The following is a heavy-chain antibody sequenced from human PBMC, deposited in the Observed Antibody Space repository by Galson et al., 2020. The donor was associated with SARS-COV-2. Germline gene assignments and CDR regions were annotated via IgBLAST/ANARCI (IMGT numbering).Heavy chain of an antibody. J-gene: IGHJ3*01. CDR1: GFTFSNYE. D-gene: IGHD6-13*01. V-gene: IGHV3-48*03. Sequence: GGSLRLSCAASGFTFSNYEMNWVRQAPGKGLEWISYISTSGTNIYYADSVTGRFTISRDHATNSLYLQMTSLRAEDTAVYYCASPYLAAASFFGAFDVGGQGTMVTVSS. CDR2: ISTSGTNI. CDR3: ASPYLAAASFFGAFDV.